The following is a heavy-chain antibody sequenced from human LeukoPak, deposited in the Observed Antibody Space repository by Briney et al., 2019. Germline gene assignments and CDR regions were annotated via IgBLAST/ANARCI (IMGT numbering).Heavy chain of an antibody. CDR3: AGGYSYGPFDY. CDR2: INPSGGST. J-gene: IGHJ4*02. Sequence: ASVKVSCKASGYTFTNYYIHWVRQAPGQGLEWMGIINPSGGSTSYAQKFQGRVTMTRGTSTSTVYMDLSSLGSEDTAVYYCAGGYSYGPFDYWGQGTLVTVSS. D-gene: IGHD5-18*01. V-gene: IGHV1-46*01. CDR1: GYTFTNYY.